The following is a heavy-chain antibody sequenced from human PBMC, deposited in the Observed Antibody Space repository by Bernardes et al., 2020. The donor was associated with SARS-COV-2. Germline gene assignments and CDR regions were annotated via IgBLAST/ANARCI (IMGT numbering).Heavy chain of an antibody. J-gene: IGHJ6*02. CDR3: ARTSSWDYYYGMDV. CDR1: GGSISSGSYY. CDR2: IYTSGST. Sequence: SETLSLTCTVSGGSISSGSYYWRWIRQPAGKGLEWIGRIYTSGSTNYNPSLKSRVTISVDTSKNQFSLKLSSVTAADTAVYYCARTSSWDYYYGMDVWGQGTTVTVSS. V-gene: IGHV4-61*02. D-gene: IGHD6-13*01.